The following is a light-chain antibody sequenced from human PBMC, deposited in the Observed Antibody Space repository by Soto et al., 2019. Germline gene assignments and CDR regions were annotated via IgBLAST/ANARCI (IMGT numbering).Light chain of an antibody. V-gene: IGKV3-20*01. CDR2: DAS. J-gene: IGKJ1*01. CDR3: QQYGRSPT. CDR1: QSVSSNY. Sequence: ILLTQCPDTLSLSPGERATLSCRASQSVSSNYLAWYQQKLGQAPRLLIYDASRRATGIPDRLSGSGSGTDFTHTISRMEPEDFVVYYCQQYGRSPTFGHGTKVDIK.